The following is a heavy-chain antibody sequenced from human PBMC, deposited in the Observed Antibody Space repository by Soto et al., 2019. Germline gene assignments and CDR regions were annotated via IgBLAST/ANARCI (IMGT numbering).Heavy chain of an antibody. V-gene: IGHV2-5*02. J-gene: IGHJ5*02. CDR3: AHRIVTNNWFDP. CDR2: IYWDDDK. Sequence: SGPTLVNPTQTLTLTCTFSGFSLTTSGVGVGWIRRPPGKALQWLALIYWDDDKRYSPSLKSRLTITRDTSKNQVVLTMTNMDPVDTATYYCAHRIVTNNWFDPWGQGTLVTVSS. CDR1: GFSLTTSGVG. D-gene: IGHD3-22*01.